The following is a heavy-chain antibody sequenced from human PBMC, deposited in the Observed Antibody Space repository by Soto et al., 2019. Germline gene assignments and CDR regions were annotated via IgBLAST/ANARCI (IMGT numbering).Heavy chain of an antibody. Sequence: SETLYIACAVYGGSFSGYYWSWIRQPPGKGLEWIGEINHSGSTNYNPSLKSRVTISVDTSKNQFSLKLSSVTAADTAVYYCARGGDYGDYDDYWGQGTLVTVSS. CDR3: ARGGDYGDYDDY. V-gene: IGHV4-34*01. CDR1: GGSFSGYY. CDR2: INHSGST. J-gene: IGHJ4*02. D-gene: IGHD4-17*01.